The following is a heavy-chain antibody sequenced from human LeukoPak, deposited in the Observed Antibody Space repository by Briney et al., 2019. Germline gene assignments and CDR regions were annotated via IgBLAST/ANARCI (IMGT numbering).Heavy chain of an antibody. CDR1: GYSFTSYW. Sequence: KDGESLKISCKGSGYSFTSYWIGWVRQMPGKGLEWMGIIYPGDSDTRYSPSFQGQVTISADKSISTAYLQWSSLKASDTAMYYCARQSSSWLYYYGMDVWGQGTTVTVSS. V-gene: IGHV5-51*01. CDR2: IYPGDSDT. J-gene: IGHJ6*02. CDR3: ARQSSSWLYYYGMDV. D-gene: IGHD6-13*01.